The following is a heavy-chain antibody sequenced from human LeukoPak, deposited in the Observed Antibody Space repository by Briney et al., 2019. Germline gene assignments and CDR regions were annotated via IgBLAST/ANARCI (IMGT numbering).Heavy chain of an antibody. CDR2: IYYSGST. D-gene: IGHD3-10*01. Sequence: SETLSLTCTVSGGSISSYYWSWIRQPPGKGLEWIGYIYYSGSTNYNPSLKSRVTISVDTSKNQFSLKLSSVTAADTAVYYCARDGVVGWFGELRNWFDPWGQGTLVTVSS. CDR3: ARDGVVGWFGELRNWFDP. V-gene: IGHV4-59*12. J-gene: IGHJ5*02. CDR1: GGSISSYY.